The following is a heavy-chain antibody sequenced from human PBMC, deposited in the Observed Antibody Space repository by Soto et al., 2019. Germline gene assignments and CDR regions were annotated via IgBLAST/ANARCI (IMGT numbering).Heavy chain of an antibody. Sequence: QLQRQESGSVLVKPSQTLSLTCDVSGGSISSGGYSWSWIRQPPGKGLEWIGYIYHSGSTYYNSSLKSRVTISVDRSKIQFSLKLSSVTAADTAVYYCARVPTPWGQGTLVTVSS. V-gene: IGHV4-30-2*01. CDR2: IYHSGST. CDR3: ARVPTP. CDR1: GGSISSGGYS. D-gene: IGHD2-2*01. J-gene: IGHJ5*02.